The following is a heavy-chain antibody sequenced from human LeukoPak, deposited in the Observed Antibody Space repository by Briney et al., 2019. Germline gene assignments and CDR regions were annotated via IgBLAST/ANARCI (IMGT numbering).Heavy chain of an antibody. V-gene: IGHV3-23*01. CDR1: GFTFSNYV. J-gene: IGHJ4*02. D-gene: IGHD4-17*01. CDR2: ISGSGGTT. Sequence: GGSLRLSCVAAGFTFSNYVMSWVRQAPGKGLEWVSSISGSGGTTYYGDSVKGRFSISRDNSRNTLYLQTNSLRAEDTAAYYCAKDRVSTVTTNYFDYWGQGTLVTVSS. CDR3: AKDRVSTVTTNYFDY.